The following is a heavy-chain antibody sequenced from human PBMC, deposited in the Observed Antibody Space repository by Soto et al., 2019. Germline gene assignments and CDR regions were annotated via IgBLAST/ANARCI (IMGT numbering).Heavy chain of an antibody. CDR1: GFTFSSYW. D-gene: IGHD3-22*01. Sequence: GGSLRLSCAASGFTFSSYWMHWVRQAPGKGLVWVSRINSDGSSTSYADSVKDRFTISRDNAKNTLYLQMNSLRAEDTAVYYCARELRYDSSGYYYVYWFDPWGQGTLVTVSS. V-gene: IGHV3-74*01. CDR2: INSDGSST. CDR3: ARELRYDSSGYYYVYWFDP. J-gene: IGHJ5*02.